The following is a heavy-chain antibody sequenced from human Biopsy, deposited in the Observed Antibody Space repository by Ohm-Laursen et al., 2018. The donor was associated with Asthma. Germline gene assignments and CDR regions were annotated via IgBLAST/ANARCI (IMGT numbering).Heavy chain of an antibody. V-gene: IGHV3-7*01. CDR1: GFTFSSYA. CDR3: ARGGYCTSPTCPWGRYATDV. CDR2: IKKDGSEK. J-gene: IGHJ6*02. D-gene: IGHD2-2*01. Sequence: GSLRLSCTASGFTFSSYAMSWVRQAPGKGLEWVANIKKDGSEKYYVDSVKGRFTISRDNAKNSLYLHMNSLRAEDTAVYYCARGGYCTSPTCPWGRYATDVWGQGTTVTVSS.